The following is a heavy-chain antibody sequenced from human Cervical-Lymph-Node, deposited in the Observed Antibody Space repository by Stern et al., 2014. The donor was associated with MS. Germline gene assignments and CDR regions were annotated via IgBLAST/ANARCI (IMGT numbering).Heavy chain of an antibody. Sequence: EQLVESGGGVVQPGGSLSLSCAASGFTFSSYGMHWVRQAPGKGREGVAVIWYDGSNKYYADSVKGRFTISRDNSKNTLYLQMNSLRAEDTAVYYCARAGDYYDSSGVYWGQGTLVTVSS. D-gene: IGHD3-22*01. J-gene: IGHJ4*02. CDR2: IWYDGSNK. V-gene: IGHV3-33*01. CDR3: ARAGDYYDSSGVY. CDR1: GFTFSSYG.